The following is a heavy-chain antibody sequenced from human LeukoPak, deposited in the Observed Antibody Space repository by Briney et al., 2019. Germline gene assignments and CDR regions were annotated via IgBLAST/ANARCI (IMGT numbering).Heavy chain of an antibody. D-gene: IGHD5-24*01. Sequence: GESLKISCKCSGYSFADYWIGWVRQMPGKGLEWMGIIYPGDSDTRYSPSFQGQVTISADKSISTAYLQWSSLKASDTAMYYCARGGRDGYNSYYFDYWGQGTLVTVSS. V-gene: IGHV5-51*01. CDR3: ARGGRDGYNSYYFDY. CDR2: IYPGDSDT. J-gene: IGHJ4*02. CDR1: GYSFADYW.